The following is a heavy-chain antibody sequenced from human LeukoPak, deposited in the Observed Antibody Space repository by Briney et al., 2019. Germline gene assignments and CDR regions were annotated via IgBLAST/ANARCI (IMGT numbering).Heavy chain of an antibody. Sequence: KPSETLSLTCTVSGGSISSYYWSWIRQPPGKGLEWIGYIYYSGSTNYNPSLKSRVTISVDTSKNQFSLKLSSVTAADTAVYYCARQSCSSTSCPTGYYYYMDVWGKGTTVTVS. CDR2: IYYSGST. CDR1: GGSISSYY. CDR3: ARQSCSSTSCPTGYYYYMDV. D-gene: IGHD2-2*01. V-gene: IGHV4-59*08. J-gene: IGHJ6*03.